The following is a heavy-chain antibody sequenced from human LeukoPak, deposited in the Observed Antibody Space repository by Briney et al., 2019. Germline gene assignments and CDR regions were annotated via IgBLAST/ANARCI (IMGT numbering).Heavy chain of an antibody. J-gene: IGHJ3*02. Sequence: ASVKVSCKASGYTFTGYYMHWVRQAPGQGLEWMGWINPNSGGTNYAQKFQGRVTMTRDTSISTAYMELSRLRSDDTAVYYCARDTLGYCSGGSCYSRAFDIWGPGTMVTVSS. D-gene: IGHD2-15*01. CDR2: INPNSGGT. CDR3: ARDTLGYCSGGSCYSRAFDI. V-gene: IGHV1-2*02. CDR1: GYTFTGYY.